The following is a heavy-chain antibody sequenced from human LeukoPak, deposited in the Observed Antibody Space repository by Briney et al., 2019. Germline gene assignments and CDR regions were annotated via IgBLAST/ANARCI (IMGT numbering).Heavy chain of an antibody. J-gene: IGHJ3*02. V-gene: IGHV3-13*01. CDR1: GFTFSSYD. CDR2: ICTAGDT. D-gene: IGHD3-3*01. Sequence: GGSLRLSCAASGFTFSSYDMHWVRHATGKGLEWVSAICTAGDTYYPGSVKGRFTISRENAKNSLYLQMNSLRAGDTAVYYCARAYDFWSGYYIWDAFDIWGQGTMVTVSS. CDR3: ARAYDFWSGYYIWDAFDI.